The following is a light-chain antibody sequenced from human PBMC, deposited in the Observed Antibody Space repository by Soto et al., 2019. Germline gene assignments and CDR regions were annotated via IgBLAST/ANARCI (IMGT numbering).Light chain of an antibody. Sequence: EIVMTQSPATLSVSPGERATLSCRASQSVSSNLAWYQQKPGQAPRLLIYGASTRATDVPARFSGSGSETEFTLTISRLQSEDFAVYCCQQYNNWPPGTFGQGTKVEIK. CDR3: QQYNNWPPGT. J-gene: IGKJ1*01. CDR1: QSVSSN. CDR2: GAS. V-gene: IGKV3-15*01.